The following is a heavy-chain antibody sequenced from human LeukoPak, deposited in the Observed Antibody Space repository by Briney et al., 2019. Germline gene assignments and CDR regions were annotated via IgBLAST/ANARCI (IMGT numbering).Heavy chain of an antibody. V-gene: IGHV4-34*01. CDR1: GFTFDDYG. CDR3: ARQRGWGFGSYLDY. CDR2: INHSGST. D-gene: IGHD7-27*01. Sequence: PGGSLRLSCAASGFTFDDYGMSWVRQAPGKGLEWIGEINHSGSTNYNPSLKSRVTISVDTSKNQFSLKLSSVTAADTAVYYCARQRGWGFGSYLDYWGQGTLVTVSS. J-gene: IGHJ4*02.